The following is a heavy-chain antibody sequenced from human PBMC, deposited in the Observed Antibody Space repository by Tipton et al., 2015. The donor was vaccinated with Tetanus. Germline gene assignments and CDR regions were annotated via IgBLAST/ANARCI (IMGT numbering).Heavy chain of an antibody. D-gene: IGHD1-1*01. CDR1: GGSIRSGGYY. Sequence: TLSLTCNVSGGSIRSGGYYWTWIRQHPERGLEWIGYIYYTGNTYYNPSLKSRVTISVDSSRNQFSLKMTSLTAADTAVYYCARRIIQNCFYPWVYVVLVTVSS. V-gene: IGHV4-31*03. J-gene: IGHJ5*02. CDR2: IYYTGNT. CDR3: ARRIIQNCFYP.